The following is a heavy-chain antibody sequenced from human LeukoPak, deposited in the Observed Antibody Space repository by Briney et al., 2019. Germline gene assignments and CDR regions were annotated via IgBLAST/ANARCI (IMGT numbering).Heavy chain of an antibody. D-gene: IGHD5-12*01. V-gene: IGHV3-21*04. CDR3: AREVRRQVDIVATIRYFDL. CDR1: GFTFSDYS. J-gene: IGHJ2*01. CDR2: TSSSSSYI. Sequence: PGGSLRLSCAASGFTFSDYSMNWVRQAPGEGLEWVSSTSSSSSYIYYADSVKRRFTISRDNAKNLLYLQMNSLRAEDTAVYYCAREVRRQVDIVATIRYFDLWGRGTLVTVSS.